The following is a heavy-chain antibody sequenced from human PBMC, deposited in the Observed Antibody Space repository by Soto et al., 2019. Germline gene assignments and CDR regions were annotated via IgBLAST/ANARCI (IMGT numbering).Heavy chain of an antibody. V-gene: IGHV5-51*01. CDR2: IYPGDSDT. D-gene: IGHD6-19*01. Sequence: GESLKISCKGSGYRFTSHWIAWVRQLPGKGLEWMGIIYPGDSDTTYSPSFQGQVTLSADKSINTAYLQWSSLKASDTAIYYCARHRHRRGWPLFWGLGPLVT. CDR1: GYRFTSHW. CDR3: ARHRHRRGWPLF. J-gene: IGHJ1*01.